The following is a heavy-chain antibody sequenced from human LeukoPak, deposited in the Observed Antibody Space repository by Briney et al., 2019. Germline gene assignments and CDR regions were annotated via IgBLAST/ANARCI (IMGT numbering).Heavy chain of an antibody. D-gene: IGHD6-19*01. J-gene: IGHJ4*02. V-gene: IGHV3-30*18. CDR1: GFTFSSYG. Sequence: GRSLRLSCAASGFTFSSYGMHWVRQAPGKGLEWVAVISYDGSNKYYADSVKGRFTISRDNSKNTLYLQMNSLRVEDTAVYYCAKGQYSSGWYWFDYWGQGTLVTVSS. CDR3: AKGQYSSGWYWFDY. CDR2: ISYDGSNK.